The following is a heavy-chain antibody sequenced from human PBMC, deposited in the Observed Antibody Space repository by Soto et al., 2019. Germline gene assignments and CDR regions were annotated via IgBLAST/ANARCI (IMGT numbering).Heavy chain of an antibody. CDR3: ARDLGSEQWFFDN. D-gene: IGHD6-19*01. J-gene: IGHJ4*02. CDR2: IHNSGST. V-gene: IGHV4-31*03. Sequence: QVQLQESGPGLVKPSQTLSLTCLVSGASVSGDGSYCSWIRQHPGKGLEFIGYIHNSGSTYSNPSLENRVAMSIDTSKHQFSLRLRSVTAADSAVYFCARDLGSEQWFFDNWGQGILVTVSS. CDR1: GASVSGDGSY.